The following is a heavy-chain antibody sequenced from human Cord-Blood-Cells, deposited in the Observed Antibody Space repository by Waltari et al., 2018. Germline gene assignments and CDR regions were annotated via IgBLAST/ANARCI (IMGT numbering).Heavy chain of an antibody. D-gene: IGHD3-3*01. Sequence: QVQLQQWGAGLLKPSETLSRTCAVYGGSFSGYYWRRIRQPPGKGLEWIGEINHSGSTNYNPSLKSRVTISVDTSKNQFSLKLSSVTAADTAVYYCARGPSGFWSGYYGSWWFDPWGQGTLVTVSS. V-gene: IGHV4-34*01. J-gene: IGHJ5*02. CDR2: INHSGST. CDR3: ARGPSGFWSGYYGSWWFDP. CDR1: GGSFSGYY.